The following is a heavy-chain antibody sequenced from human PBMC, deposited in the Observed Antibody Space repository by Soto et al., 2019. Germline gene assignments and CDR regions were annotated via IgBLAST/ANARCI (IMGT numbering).Heavy chain of an antibody. CDR1: GFTFSSYW. Sequence: GGSLRLSCAASGFTFSSYWMSWVRQAPGKGLEWVANIKQDGSEKYYVDSVKGRFTISRDNAKNSLYLQMNSLRAEDTAVYYCARERGLGYCSSTSCYKDNWFDPWGQGTLVTVSS. CDR2: IKQDGSEK. CDR3: ARERGLGYCSSTSCYKDNWFDP. J-gene: IGHJ5*02. V-gene: IGHV3-7*01. D-gene: IGHD2-2*02.